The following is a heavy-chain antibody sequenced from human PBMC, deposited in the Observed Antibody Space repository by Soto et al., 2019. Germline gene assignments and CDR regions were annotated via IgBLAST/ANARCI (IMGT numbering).Heavy chain of an antibody. Sequence: SETLSLTCAVYGGSFSGYYWSWIRQPPGEGLEWIGEINHSGSTNYNPSLKSRVTISVDTSKNQFSLNLTSLTAADTAIYYCARANWYSEYWGQGTLVTVSS. D-gene: IGHD7-27*01. V-gene: IGHV4-34*01. CDR2: INHSGST. J-gene: IGHJ4*02. CDR1: GGSFSGYY. CDR3: ARANWYSEY.